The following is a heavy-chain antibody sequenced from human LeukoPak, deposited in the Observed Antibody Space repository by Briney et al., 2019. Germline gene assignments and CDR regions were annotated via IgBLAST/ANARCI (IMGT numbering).Heavy chain of an antibody. CDR3: ARGIRYYYYHMDV. CDR1: GGSISSYY. V-gene: IGHV4-4*07. CDR2: IYTSGST. D-gene: IGHD5-18*01. J-gene: IGHJ6*03. Sequence: PSETLSLTXTVSGGSISSYYWSWIRQPAGKGLEWVGRIYTSGSTKYNPSLKSRVTMSADTSKNQFSLKLSSVTAADTAVYYCARGIRYYYYHMDVWGKGTTVTVSS.